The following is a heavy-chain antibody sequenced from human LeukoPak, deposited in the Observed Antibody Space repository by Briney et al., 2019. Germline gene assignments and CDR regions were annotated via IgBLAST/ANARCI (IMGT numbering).Heavy chain of an antibody. CDR3: ARDRGDYVWGSYRPEPYFDY. CDR1: GYTFTSYY. V-gene: IGHV1-46*01. Sequence: ASLKVSCKASGYTFTSYYMHWVRQAPGQGLEWMGIINPSGGSTSYAQKFQGRVTMTRDTSTSTVYMELSSLRSEDTAVYYCARDRGDYVWGSYRPEPYFDYWGQGTLVTVSS. CDR2: INPSGGST. J-gene: IGHJ4*02. D-gene: IGHD3-16*02.